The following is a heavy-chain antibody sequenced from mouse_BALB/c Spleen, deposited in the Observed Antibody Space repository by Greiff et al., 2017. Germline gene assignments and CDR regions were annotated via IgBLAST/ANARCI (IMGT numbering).Heavy chain of an antibody. Sequence: EVKLVESGGGLVKPGGSLKLSCAASGFTFSSYAMSWVRQSPEKRLEWVAEISSGGSYTYYPDTVTGRFTISRDNAKNTLYLEMSSLRSEDTAMYYCARDRYDDYFDYWGQGTTLTVSS. D-gene: IGHD2-14*01. CDR3: ARDRYDDYFDY. J-gene: IGHJ2*01. CDR2: ISSGGSYT. V-gene: IGHV5-9-4*01. CDR1: GFTFSSYA.